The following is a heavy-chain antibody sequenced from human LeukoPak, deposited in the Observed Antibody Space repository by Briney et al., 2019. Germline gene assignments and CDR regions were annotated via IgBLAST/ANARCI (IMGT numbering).Heavy chain of an antibody. J-gene: IGHJ6*02. V-gene: IGHV4-4*07. CDR2: IYTSGST. D-gene: IGHD3-22*01. CDR1: GGSISSYY. Sequence: TSETLSLTRTVSGGSISSYYWSWIRQPAGKGLEWIGRIYTSGSTNYNPSLKSRVTMSVDTSKNQFSLKLSSVTAADTAVYYCARDVDHYYDSSGYYYYYGMDVWGQGTTVTVSS. CDR3: ARDVDHYYDSSGYYYYYGMDV.